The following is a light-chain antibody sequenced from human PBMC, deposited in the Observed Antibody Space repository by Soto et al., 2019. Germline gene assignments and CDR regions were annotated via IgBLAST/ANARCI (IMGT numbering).Light chain of an antibody. CDR2: DVS. V-gene: IGLV2-11*01. J-gene: IGLJ2*01. CDR3: CSYAGRVV. Sequence: QSALTQPRSVSGSPGQSVTISXTGTXCDVGGYNYVSWYQQHPGKAPKLMIYDVSKRPSGVPDRFSGSKSGNTASLTISGLQAEDEADYYCCSYAGRVVFGGGTKVTVL. CDR1: XCDVGGYNY.